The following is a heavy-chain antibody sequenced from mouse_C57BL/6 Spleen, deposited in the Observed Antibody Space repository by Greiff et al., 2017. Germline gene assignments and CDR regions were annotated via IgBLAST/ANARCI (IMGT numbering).Heavy chain of an antibody. D-gene: IGHD1-1*01. CDR3: ARKGLGVDPLYWYFDV. CDR2: IYPGCGST. J-gene: IGHJ1*03. Sequence: QVQLQQPGAELVKPGASVKMSCKASGYSFTSYWITWVKQRPGQGLEWIGDIYPGCGSTNYNEKFKSKATLTVDTSSSTAYMQLSSLTSEDSAVYYYARKGLGVDPLYWYFDVWGTGTTVTVSS. V-gene: IGHV1-55*01. CDR1: GYSFTSYW.